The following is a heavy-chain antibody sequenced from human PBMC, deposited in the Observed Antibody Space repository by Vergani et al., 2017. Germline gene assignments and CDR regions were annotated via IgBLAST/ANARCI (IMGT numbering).Heavy chain of an antibody. CDR1: GYTFTNYP. CDR2: INTNSGNP. Sequence: QVQLLQSGSELKKPGASVRISCEASGYTFTNYPLIWVRQAPGQGLEFMGWINTNSGNPTYAPGFTGRFVFSLDTSVSTAYLQISGLKAEDSAVYYCARGRQWRLTEYLYGMDVWRQGATVSVCS. CDR3: ARGRQWRLTEYLYGMDV. V-gene: IGHV7-4-1*02. J-gene: IGHJ6*02. D-gene: IGHD6-19*01.